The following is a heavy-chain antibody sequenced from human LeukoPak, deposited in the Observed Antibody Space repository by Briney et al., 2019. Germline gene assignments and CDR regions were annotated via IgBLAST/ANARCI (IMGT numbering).Heavy chain of an antibody. Sequence: GGSLRLSCAASGFTFSSYWMHWVRQAPGKGLEWVANIKQDGSEKYYVDSVKGRFSITRDNTRNSLFLQMYSLRAEDTAVYFCAREDGYCSGGNCYSYFDSWGQGTLVTVSS. CDR2: IKQDGSEK. CDR1: GFTFSSYW. V-gene: IGHV3-7*01. CDR3: AREDGYCSGGNCYSYFDS. D-gene: IGHD2-15*01. J-gene: IGHJ4*02.